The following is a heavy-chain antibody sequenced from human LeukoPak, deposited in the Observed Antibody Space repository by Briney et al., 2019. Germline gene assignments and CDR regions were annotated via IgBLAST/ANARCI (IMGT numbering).Heavy chain of an antibody. V-gene: IGHV3-23*01. CDR2: INGSGGRT. Sequence: GGSLRLSCIASGFTFSSSAMSWVRQAPGKGLEWVSDINGSGGRTYYADSVKGRFTISRDNSKNTLYLQMNSLRAEDTAVYYCSKDGGSYSWAAFDDWGQGTLVTVSS. CDR3: SKDGGSYSWAAFDD. J-gene: IGHJ4*02. D-gene: IGHD1-26*01. CDR1: GFTFSSSA.